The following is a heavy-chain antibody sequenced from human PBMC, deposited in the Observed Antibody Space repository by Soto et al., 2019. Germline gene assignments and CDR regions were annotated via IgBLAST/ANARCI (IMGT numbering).Heavy chain of an antibody. D-gene: IGHD2-8*01. J-gene: IGHJ6*03. CDR1: SGSISSSNW. V-gene: IGHV4-4*02. CDR3: ARVRRYCTNGVCYGRRDYYYYYYMDV. CDR2: IYHSGST. Sequence: SETLSLTCAVSSGSISSSNWWSWVRQPPGKGLEWIGEIYHSGSTNYNPSLKSRVTISVDKSKNQFSLKLSSVTAADTAVYYCARVRRYCTNGVCYGRRDYYYYYYMDVWGKGTTVTVSS.